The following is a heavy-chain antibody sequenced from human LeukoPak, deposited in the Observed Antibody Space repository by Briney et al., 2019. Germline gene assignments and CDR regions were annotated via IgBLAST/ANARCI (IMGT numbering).Heavy chain of an antibody. V-gene: IGHV1-18*01. D-gene: IGHD3-10*01. CDR3: AKDESSLLWFGETFDH. CDR2: ISAYNGNT. CDR1: GYTFTSYG. Sequence: GASVKVSCKASGYTFTSYGISWVRQAPGQGLEWMGWISAYNGNTNYAQNLQDRVTMTTDISTNTAYMELRNLRSDDTAVYYCAKDESSLLWFGETFDHWGQGTQVTVSS. J-gene: IGHJ4*02.